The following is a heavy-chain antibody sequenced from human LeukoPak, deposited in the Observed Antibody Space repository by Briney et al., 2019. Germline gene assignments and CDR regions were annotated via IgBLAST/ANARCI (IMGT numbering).Heavy chain of an antibody. CDR3: AGLIPEADYTRYYYYYGMDL. CDR2: IVHSGST. CDR1: GGSFSDFY. J-gene: IGHJ6*02. V-gene: IGHV4-34*12. D-gene: IGHD4-11*01. Sequence: SETLSLTCAVYGGSFSDFYWSWIRQPPGKGLEWIGEIVHSGSTNYNPSLKSRVSISVDTSKDQFSLRLSSVTAADTAVYFCAGLIPEADYTRYYYYYGMDLWGQGTTVTVSS.